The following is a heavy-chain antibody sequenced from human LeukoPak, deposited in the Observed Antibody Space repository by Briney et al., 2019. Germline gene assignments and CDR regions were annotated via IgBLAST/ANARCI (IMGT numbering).Heavy chain of an antibody. CDR2: INPTGGST. D-gene: IGHD6-13*01. V-gene: IGHV1-46*01. Sequence: ASVKVSCKSSGYTFSSYYMHWVRQAPGHGLEWMGIINPTGGSTSYAQKFQGRVTMTRDTSTSTVYMELSSLRSEDTAVYYCARAPQQLASRVDFWGQGTLVTVSS. CDR1: GYTFSSYY. CDR3: ARAPQQLASRVDF. J-gene: IGHJ4*02.